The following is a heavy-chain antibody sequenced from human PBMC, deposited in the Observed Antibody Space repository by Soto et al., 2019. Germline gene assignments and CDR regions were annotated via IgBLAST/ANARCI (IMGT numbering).Heavy chain of an antibody. CDR3: ARGSGYVMGSEVS. CDR2: ISAGNGDI. D-gene: IGHD2-2*01. J-gene: IGHJ5*02. CDR1: GYIFNNYA. Sequence: QIHLVQSGAEVKKPGASVKVSCKASGYIFNNYALHWARQAPGQSLEWMGWISAGNGDIRSSQKFQGRITITRDTSGITAYTELASLKSEGTAVVYCARGSGYVMGSEVSWGQGTLSTVSS. V-gene: IGHV1-3*01.